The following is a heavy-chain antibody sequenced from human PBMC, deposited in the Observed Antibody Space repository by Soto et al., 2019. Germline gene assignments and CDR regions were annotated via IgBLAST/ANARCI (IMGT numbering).Heavy chain of an antibody. CDR1: GYTFTSYG. Sequence: QVQLVQSGAEVKKPGASVKVSCKASGYTFTSYGISWVRQAPGQGLEWMGWISAYNGNTNYAQKLQGRVTMTTATATCKAYTEPRSVKSAATAVYYFARDGRVSGYRPAWSQASLVTVSA. CDR2: ISAYNGNT. D-gene: IGHD5-12*01. V-gene: IGHV1-18*01. CDR3: ARDGRVSGYRPA. J-gene: IGHJ1*01.